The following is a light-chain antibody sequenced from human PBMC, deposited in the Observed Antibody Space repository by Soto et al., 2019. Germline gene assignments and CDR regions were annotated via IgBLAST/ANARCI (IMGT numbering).Light chain of an antibody. V-gene: IGLV2-14*03. CDR2: DVS. Sequence: QSVLTQPASVSGSPGQSITISCTGTSSDVGGYNYVSWYQHHPGKAPKLMIFDVSNRPSGVSSRFSGSKSGNTASLTISGLQPEDEADYYCSSYTTSNTRQIVFGTGTKV. CDR3: SSYTTSNTRQIV. CDR1: SSDVGGYNY. J-gene: IGLJ1*01.